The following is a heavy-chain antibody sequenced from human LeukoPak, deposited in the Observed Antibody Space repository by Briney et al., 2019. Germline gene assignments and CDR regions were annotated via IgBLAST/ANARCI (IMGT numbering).Heavy chain of an antibody. CDR3: AKGQWLGHFDY. Sequence: GGSLRLSCAASGFTFSSYWMHWVRQAPGKGLVWVSRINTDGSSTSYADSVKGRFTISRDNAKNSLYLQMNSLRAEDTALYYCAKGQWLGHFDYWGQGTLVTVSS. V-gene: IGHV3-74*01. CDR2: INTDGSST. CDR1: GFTFSSYW. J-gene: IGHJ4*02. D-gene: IGHD6-19*01.